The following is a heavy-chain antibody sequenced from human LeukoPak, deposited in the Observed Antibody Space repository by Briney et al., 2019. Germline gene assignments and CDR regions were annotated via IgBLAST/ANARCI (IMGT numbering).Heavy chain of an antibody. CDR1: GGSFSGYY. Sequence: SETLSLTCAVYGGSFSGYYWSWIRQPPGKGLEWIGEINHSGSTNYNPSLKSRVTISVDTSKNQFSLKLSSVTAADTAAYYCARGHYFWGQGTLVTVSS. V-gene: IGHV4-34*01. CDR2: INHSGST. CDR3: ARGHYF. J-gene: IGHJ4*02.